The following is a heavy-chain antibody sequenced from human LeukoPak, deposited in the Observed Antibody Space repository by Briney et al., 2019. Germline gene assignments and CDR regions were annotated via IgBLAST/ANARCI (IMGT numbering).Heavy chain of an antibody. CDR3: AKDMRGVVLVPRAYYFDS. D-gene: IGHD2-8*02. Sequence: HPGGSLRLSCVGSGFTFSAYGMSWVRQAPGKGLESVSSISGSDGATSYADSVKGRFTISRDNSKNTLCLQMNSLRAEDTAVYYCAKDMRGVVLVPRAYYFDSWGQGTLVTVSS. J-gene: IGHJ4*02. V-gene: IGHV3-23*01. CDR1: GFTFSAYG. CDR2: ISGSDGAT.